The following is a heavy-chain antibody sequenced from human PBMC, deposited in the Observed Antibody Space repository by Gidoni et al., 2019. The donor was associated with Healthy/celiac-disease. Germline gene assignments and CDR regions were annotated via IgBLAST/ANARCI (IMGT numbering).Heavy chain of an antibody. D-gene: IGHD3-22*01. Sequence: QVQLVESGGGLVKPGGSLRLSCAASGFTFSDYYMSWIRQAPGKGLEWVSYISSSSSYTNYADAVKGRFTISRDNAKNSLYLQMNSLRAEDTAVYYCARDGIFYDRAFDIWGQGTMVTVSS. CDR1: GFTFSDYY. CDR3: ARDGIFYDRAFDI. CDR2: ISSSSSYT. J-gene: IGHJ3*02. V-gene: IGHV3-11*05.